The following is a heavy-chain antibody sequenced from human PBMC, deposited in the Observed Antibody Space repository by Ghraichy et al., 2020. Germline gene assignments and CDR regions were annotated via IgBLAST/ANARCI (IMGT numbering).Heavy chain of an antibody. Sequence: SETLSLTCAVYGGSFSGYYWSWIRQPPGKGLEWIGEINHSGSTNYNPSLKSRVTISVDTSKNQFSLKLSSVTAADTAVYYCARGRGFDYWGQGTLVTVSS. CDR1: GGSFSGYY. V-gene: IGHV4-34*01. CDR3: ARGRGFDY. CDR2: INHSGST. J-gene: IGHJ4*02.